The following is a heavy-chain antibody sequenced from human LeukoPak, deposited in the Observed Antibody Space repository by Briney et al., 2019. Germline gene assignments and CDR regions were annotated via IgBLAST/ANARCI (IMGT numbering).Heavy chain of an antibody. J-gene: IGHJ4*02. Sequence: RSGGSLRLSCAASGFTFYDYGMSWVRQVPGKGLEWVSGISWNGGSTDYADSFKDRFTVSRANAKSSLLLQMNSLRAEDTALYYCARARDYGGNAIFFDYWGQGTLVTVSS. V-gene: IGHV3-20*04. D-gene: IGHD4-23*01. CDR2: ISWNGGST. CDR3: ARARDYGGNAIFFDY. CDR1: GFTFYDYG.